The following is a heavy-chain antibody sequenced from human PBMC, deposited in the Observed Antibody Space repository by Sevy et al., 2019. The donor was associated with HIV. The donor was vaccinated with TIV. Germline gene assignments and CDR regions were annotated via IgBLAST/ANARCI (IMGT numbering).Heavy chain of an antibody. J-gene: IGHJ4*02. V-gene: IGHV3-66*01. D-gene: IGHD5-18*01. CDR2: IHSDETP. Sequence: GGSLRLSCAASGFTVNSNYMTWVRQAPGKGLEGVSVIHSDETPYHADSVKDRFTISRDNFKNTLYLHMSSLRAEDTAVYYCARGKSGYGYALNYWGQGTLVTVSS. CDR3: ARGKSGYGYALNY. CDR1: GFTVNSNY.